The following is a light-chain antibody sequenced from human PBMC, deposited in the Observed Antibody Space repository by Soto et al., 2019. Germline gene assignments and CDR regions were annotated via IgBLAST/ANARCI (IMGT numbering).Light chain of an antibody. CDR1: QSVSSSY. V-gene: IGKV3-20*01. Sequence: EIVLTQSPGTLSLSPGERATLSCRASQSVSSSYLAWYQQKPGQAPRLLIYGASSRATGIPDRFSGTGSETDFTLTISRLEPEDFAVYYCQQYDNSPITLGQGTRLEI. CDR2: GAS. CDR3: QQYDNSPIT. J-gene: IGKJ5*01.